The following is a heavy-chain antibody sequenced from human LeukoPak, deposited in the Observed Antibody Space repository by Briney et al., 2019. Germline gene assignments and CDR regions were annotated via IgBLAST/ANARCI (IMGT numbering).Heavy chain of an antibody. J-gene: IGHJ4*02. CDR3: ARHPLNLYFDY. CDR1: GYSISSGYY. CDR2: IYHSGST. V-gene: IGHV4-38-2*01. Sequence: PSETLSLTCAVSGYSISSGYYWGWIRRPPGKGLEWIGSIYHSGSTYYNPSLKSRVTISVDTSKNQFSLKLSSVTAADTAVYYCARHPLNLYFDYWGQGTLVTVSS.